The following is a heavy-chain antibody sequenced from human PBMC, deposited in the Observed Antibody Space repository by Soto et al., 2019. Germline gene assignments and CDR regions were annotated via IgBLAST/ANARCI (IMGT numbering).Heavy chain of an antibody. J-gene: IGHJ5*02. CDR1: GGSISSSSYY. D-gene: IGHD5-18*01. CDR2: IYYSGST. V-gene: IGHV4-39*01. Sequence: QLQLQESGPGLVKPSETLSLTCTVSGGSISSSSYYWGWIRQPPGKGLEWIGSIYYSGSTYYNPSLKSRVTISVDTSKTQFSLKLSSVTAADTAVYYCARGHSYGYGGNWFDPWGQGTLVTVSS. CDR3: ARGHSYGYGGNWFDP.